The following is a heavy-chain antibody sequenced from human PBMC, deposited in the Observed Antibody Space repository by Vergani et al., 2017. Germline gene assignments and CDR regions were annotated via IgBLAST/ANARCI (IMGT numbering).Heavy chain of an antibody. J-gene: IGHJ2*01. CDR1: GGSISSYY. V-gene: IGHV4-59*01. CDR3: ARGSPPSIAAHAAGSFDL. Sequence: QVQLQESGPGLVKPSETLSLTCTVSGGSISSYYWSWIRQPPGKGLEWIGYIYYSGSTNYNPSLKSRVTISVDTSKNQFSLKLSSVTAADTAVYYCARGSPPSIAAHAAGSFDLWGRGTLVTVSS. CDR2: IYYSGST. D-gene: IGHD6-6*01.